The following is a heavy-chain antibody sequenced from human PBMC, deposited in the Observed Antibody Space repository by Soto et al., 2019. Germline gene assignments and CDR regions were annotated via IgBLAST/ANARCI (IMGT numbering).Heavy chain of an antibody. J-gene: IGHJ4*02. CDR1: GFTVRSDF. CDR2: IHSGDRT. V-gene: IGHV3-53*01. CDR3: GTRGP. Sequence: EVQLVESGGGLIQPGGSLRLSCSASGFTVRSDFMTWVRQAPGKGLEWVSMIHSGDRTFYADSVNGRFTISRDTSENTLSLQMNSLRVEDTAVYYCGTRGPWGQGTLVTVSS.